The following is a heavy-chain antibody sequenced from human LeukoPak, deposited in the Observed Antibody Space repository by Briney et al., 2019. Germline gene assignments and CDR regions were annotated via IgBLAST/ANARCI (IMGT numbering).Heavy chain of an antibody. CDR2: INPNSGGT. CDR3: AREPTMVRGEQRPTD. J-gene: IGHJ4*02. V-gene: IGHV1-2*02. Sequence: ASVKVSCKASGYTFTGYYMHWVRQAPGQGLEWMEWINPNSGGTNYAQKFQGRVTMTRDTSISTAYMELSRLRSDDTAVYYCAREPTMVRGEQRPTDWGQGTLVTVSS. D-gene: IGHD3-10*01. CDR1: GYTFTGYY.